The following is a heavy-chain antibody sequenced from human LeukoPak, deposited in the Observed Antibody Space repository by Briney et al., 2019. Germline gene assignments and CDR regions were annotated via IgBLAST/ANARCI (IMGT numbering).Heavy chain of an antibody. V-gene: IGHV3-53*01. Sequence: GGSLRLSCAASGLTFSSHWMHWVRQAPGKGLVWVSAIDSGGGTFYADSVKDRFTNSRDTSKNTLYLQMDSLRAEDTAVYYCAGGRSTSSIFDYWGQGTLVTVSS. CDR3: AGGRSTSSIFDY. D-gene: IGHD2/OR15-2a*01. CDR2: IDSGGGT. CDR1: GLTFSSHW. J-gene: IGHJ4*02.